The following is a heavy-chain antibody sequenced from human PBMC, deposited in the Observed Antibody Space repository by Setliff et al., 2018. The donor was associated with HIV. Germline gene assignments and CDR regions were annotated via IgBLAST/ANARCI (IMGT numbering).Heavy chain of an antibody. CDR1: GYSISSSYY. Sequence: SETLSLTCAVSGYSISSSYYWGWIRQPPGKGLEWIGTMYYSGSTYYNPSLKSRVTMSVDTAKKQFSLKLSSVTAADTAVYYCARHRKQRWFGETVHWGQGTLVTVSS. CDR3: ARHRKQRWFGETVH. D-gene: IGHD3-10*01. V-gene: IGHV4-38-2*01. J-gene: IGHJ4*02. CDR2: MYYSGST.